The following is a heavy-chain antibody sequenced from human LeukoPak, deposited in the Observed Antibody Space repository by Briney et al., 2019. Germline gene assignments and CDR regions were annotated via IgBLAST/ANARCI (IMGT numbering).Heavy chain of an antibody. J-gene: IGHJ6*02. CDR2: INHSGST. V-gene: IGHV4-34*01. CDR1: GGSISSYY. CDR3: ARDPFPVVVAASSGMDV. D-gene: IGHD2-15*01. Sequence: SETLSLTCTVSGGSISSYYWSWIRQPPGKGLEWIGEINHSGSTNYNPSLKSRVTISVDTSKNQFSLKLSSVTAADTAVYYCARDPFPVVVAASSGMDVWGQGTTVTVSS.